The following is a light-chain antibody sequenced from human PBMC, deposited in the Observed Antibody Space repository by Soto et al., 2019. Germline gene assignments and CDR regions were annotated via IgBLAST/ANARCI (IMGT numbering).Light chain of an antibody. Sequence: EIGLTQSPGTLSLSPGERATLSCRASQSVSSSYLAWYQQKPGQAPRLLSYDASSRATGIPDRFSGSGSGTDFTLTISRLEPEDFAVYYCQQYGSSPRTFGQGTTVEIK. V-gene: IGKV3-20*01. CDR1: QSVSSSY. J-gene: IGKJ1*01. CDR3: QQYGSSPRT. CDR2: DAS.